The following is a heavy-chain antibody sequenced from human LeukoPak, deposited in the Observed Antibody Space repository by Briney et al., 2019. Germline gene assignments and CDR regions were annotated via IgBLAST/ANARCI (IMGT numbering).Heavy chain of an antibody. CDR2: INAGGGST. Sequence: GGSLRLSCAASGFSFSRSAMSWVRQAPGKGLEGVSTINAGGGSTYYPDSVQGRFTISRENSKDTTYLQMNSLRAADTAVYNCAKHMGDSEYYGMDVWGQGTTVTVSS. J-gene: IGHJ6*02. V-gene: IGHV3-23*01. CDR1: GFSFSRSA. D-gene: IGHD3-16*01. CDR3: AKHMGDSEYYGMDV.